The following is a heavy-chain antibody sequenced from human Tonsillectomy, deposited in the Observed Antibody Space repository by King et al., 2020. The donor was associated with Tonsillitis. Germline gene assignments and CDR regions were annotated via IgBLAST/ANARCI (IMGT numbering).Heavy chain of an antibody. J-gene: IGHJ4*02. CDR2: IIPILGIA. CDR3: ARDRGEADSSPNY. D-gene: IGHD3-22*01. Sequence: QLVQSGAEVKKPGSSVKVSCKASGGTFSSYAISWVRQAPGQGLEWMGRIIPILGIAKYAQKFQGRVTITADKSTSTAYMELSSLRSEDTAVYYCARDRGEADSSPNYWGQGTLVTVSS. V-gene: IGHV1-69*04. CDR1: GGTFSSYA.